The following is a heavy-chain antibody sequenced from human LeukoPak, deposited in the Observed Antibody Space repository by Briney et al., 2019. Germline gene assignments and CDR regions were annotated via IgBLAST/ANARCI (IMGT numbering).Heavy chain of an antibody. V-gene: IGHV4-59*08. CDR1: GDSISSSY. CDR2: IYNSPNI. D-gene: IGHD3-22*01. CDR3: ARRFSSRSDGNGYYYGHDAFDV. J-gene: IGHJ3*01. Sequence: SETLSLTCIVSGDSISSSYWSWLRQPPGEGLARMGNIYNSPNINYNPPLQCQVTLSVGAAKSQLSLQLTSVSAADTAVYYCARRFSSRSDGNGYYYGHDAFDVWVQGTLVTVSS.